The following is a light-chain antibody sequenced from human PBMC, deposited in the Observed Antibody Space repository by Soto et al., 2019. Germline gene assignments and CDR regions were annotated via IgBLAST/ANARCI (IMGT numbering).Light chain of an antibody. CDR2: GAS. Sequence: EIVLTQSPGTLSLSPGERATLSCRASQTLRNNYLAWYQQKPGQAPRLLMYGASSRGTGIPDRFSGSGSGTDFTLTISRLEPEDFAVYFCQQYDRSPTFGQGTKVDI. V-gene: IGKV3-20*01. CDR1: QTLRNNY. J-gene: IGKJ1*01. CDR3: QQYDRSPT.